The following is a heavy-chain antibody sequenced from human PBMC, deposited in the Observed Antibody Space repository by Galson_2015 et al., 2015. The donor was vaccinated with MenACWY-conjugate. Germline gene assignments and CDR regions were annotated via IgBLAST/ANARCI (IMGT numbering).Heavy chain of an antibody. D-gene: IGHD5-18*01. CDR2: ISKSGSPI. CDR1: GFTFTGYD. Sequence: SLRLSCAASGFTFTGYDFNWVRQAPGKGLEWLSYISKSGSPIFYADSVKGQFTISRDNTKKSLFLQMNSLRAGDTGVYYCARVGTWIHQYFYYMDVWGKGTAVTVSS. CDR3: ARVGTWIHQYFYYMDV. J-gene: IGHJ6*03. V-gene: IGHV3-48*03.